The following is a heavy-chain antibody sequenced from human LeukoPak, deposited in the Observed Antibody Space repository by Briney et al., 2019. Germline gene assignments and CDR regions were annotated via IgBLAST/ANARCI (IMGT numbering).Heavy chain of an antibody. V-gene: IGHV3-20*04. CDR3: ARELAVVSLEAFDI. CDR2: INWNGGST. Sequence: GGSLRLSCAASGFTFDDYGMSCVPQSPGTRLEWFSGINWNGGSTGYEDCVKGRFTISRDNGKNSLYLQMNSLRAEEAGLYYCARELAVVSLEAFDIWGQGTMVTVSS. CDR1: GFTFDDYG. J-gene: IGHJ3*02. D-gene: IGHD6-19*01.